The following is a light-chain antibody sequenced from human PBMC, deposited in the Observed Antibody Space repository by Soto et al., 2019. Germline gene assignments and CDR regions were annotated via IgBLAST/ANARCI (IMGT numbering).Light chain of an antibody. CDR3: QQYNNLPPCT. V-gene: IGKV1-33*01. CDR1: QDIRNY. Sequence: DLQMTQSPSSLSASVGDRVTITCQASQDIRNYLNWYQQKPGKAPKLLIYDASNLETGVPSRFSGSGSGTDFTFTISSLQPEDIATYYCQQYNNLPPCTFGQGTKLEIK. J-gene: IGKJ2*02. CDR2: DAS.